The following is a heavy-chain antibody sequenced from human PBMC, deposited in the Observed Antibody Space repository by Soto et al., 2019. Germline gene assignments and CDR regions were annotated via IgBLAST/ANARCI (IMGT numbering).Heavy chain of an antibody. D-gene: IGHD3-22*01. V-gene: IGHV1-18*01. CDR1: GYTFTTTY. CDR2: ISAYNGKT. Sequence: ASVKVSCKAFGYTFTTTYITWVRQAPGQGLEWMGWISAYNGKTKYARNFEGRVTMTTDTSTSTAYMELRSLQYDDTAMYYCGRVQNYYDSGRYEGPIYYWG. J-gene: IGHJ4*01. CDR3: GRVQNYYDSGRYEGPIYY.